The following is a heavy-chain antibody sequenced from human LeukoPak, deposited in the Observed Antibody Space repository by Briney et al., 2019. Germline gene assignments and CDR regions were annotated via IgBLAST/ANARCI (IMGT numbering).Heavy chain of an antibody. Sequence: GGSLRLSCAASGFTFSSYWMHWVRQAPGKGLVWVSRINSDGSSTSYADSVKGRFTIFRDNAKNTLYLQMNSLRVEDTAVYYCARERGSSWSVDYWGQGTLVTVSS. CDR1: GFTFSSYW. D-gene: IGHD6-13*01. CDR3: ARERGSSWSVDY. V-gene: IGHV3-74*01. CDR2: INSDGSST. J-gene: IGHJ4*02.